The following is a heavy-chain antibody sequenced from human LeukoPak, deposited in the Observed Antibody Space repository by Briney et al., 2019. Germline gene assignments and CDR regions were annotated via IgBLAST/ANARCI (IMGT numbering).Heavy chain of an antibody. CDR2: INLNSGGT. CDR1: GHTFTCYY. D-gene: IGHD3-9*01. J-gene: IGHJ4*02. CDR3: ARSPHILTGENFDY. Sequence: GASVKVSCKASGHTFTCYYMHWVRQAPGQGLEWMGWINLNSGGTNYAQKFQGRVTMTRDTSISTAYMELSRLRSDNTAIYYCARSPHILTGENFDYWGQGTLVTVSS. V-gene: IGHV1-2*02.